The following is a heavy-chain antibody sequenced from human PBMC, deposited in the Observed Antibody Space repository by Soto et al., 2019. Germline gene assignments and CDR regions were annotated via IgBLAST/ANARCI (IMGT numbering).Heavy chain of an antibody. J-gene: IGHJ4*02. CDR3: ARFSLRVVTADD. V-gene: IGHV4-39*01. CDR1: GGSISSSSYY. CDR2: IYYSGST. D-gene: IGHD3-22*01. Sequence: SETLSLTCTVSGGSISSSSYYWGWIRQPPGKGLEWIGSIYYSGSTYYNPSLKSRVTISVDTSKNQFSLKLSSVTAADTAVYYRARFSLRVVTADDWGQGILLTLSS.